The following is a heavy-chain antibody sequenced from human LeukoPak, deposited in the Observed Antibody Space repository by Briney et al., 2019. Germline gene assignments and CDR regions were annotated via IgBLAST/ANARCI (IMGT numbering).Heavy chain of an antibody. Sequence: GGSLRLSCAASGFIFSNYSMDWVRQAPGKGLEWVSWISSTSNTIYYADSVKGRFTISRDNAKNSLDLQMNSLRDEDTAVYYCATPSRSTGHAYWGQGTLVTVSS. CDR2: ISSTSNTI. CDR3: ATPSRSTGHAY. V-gene: IGHV3-48*02. D-gene: IGHD2-2*01. CDR1: GFIFSNYS. J-gene: IGHJ4*02.